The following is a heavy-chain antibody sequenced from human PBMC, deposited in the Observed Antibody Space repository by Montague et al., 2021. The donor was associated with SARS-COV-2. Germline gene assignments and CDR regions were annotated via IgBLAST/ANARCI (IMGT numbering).Heavy chain of an antibody. D-gene: IGHD6-13*01. Sequence: SETLSLTCTVSGGPISSSSYYWGWIRQPPGKGLERIGSIYYSGYTHYNPSLKSRVTISVDTSKNHFSLRLSSVTAADTAVYYCARSGSWGIFDPWGQGTLVIVSS. CDR1: GGPISSSSYY. CDR3: ARSGSWGIFDP. J-gene: IGHJ5*02. V-gene: IGHV4-39*07. CDR2: IYYSGYT.